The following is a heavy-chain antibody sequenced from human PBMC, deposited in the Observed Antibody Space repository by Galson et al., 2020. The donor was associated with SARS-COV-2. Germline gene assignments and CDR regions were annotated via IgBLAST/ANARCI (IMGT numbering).Heavy chain of an antibody. CDR3: ARSYYESGPGPFDP. CDR1: GFSLSTSGVG. CDR2: IYWDDDK. J-gene: IGHJ5*02. Sequence: SGPTLVKPTQTLTLTCTFSGFSLSTSGVGVGWIRQPPGKALEWLALIYWDDDKRYSPSLKSRLTITKDTSKNQVVLTMTNMGPVDTATYYWARSYYESGPGPFDPWGQGTLVTVSS. D-gene: IGHD3-22*01. V-gene: IGHV2-5*02.